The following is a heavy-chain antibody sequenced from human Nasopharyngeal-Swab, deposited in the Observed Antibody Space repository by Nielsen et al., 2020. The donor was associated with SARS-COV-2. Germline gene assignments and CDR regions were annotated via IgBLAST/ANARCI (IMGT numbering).Heavy chain of an antibody. CDR2: IYTSGST. J-gene: IGHJ4*02. CDR3: ALTAPYYYDSSGYYDY. D-gene: IGHD3-22*01. V-gene: IGHV4-61*02. CDR1: GGSISSGSYY. Sequence: LRLSCTVSGGSISSGSYYWSWIRQPAGKGLEWIGRIYTSGSTNYNPSLKSRVTISVDTSKNQFSLKLSSVTAADTAVYYCALTAPYYYDSSGYYDYWGQGTLVTVSS.